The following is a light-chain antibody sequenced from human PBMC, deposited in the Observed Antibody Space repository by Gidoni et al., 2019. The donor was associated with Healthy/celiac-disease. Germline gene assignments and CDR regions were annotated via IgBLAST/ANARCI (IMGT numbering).Light chain of an antibody. Sequence: EIVLTQSPATLSLSPGERATLSCRASQSVSSYLAWYQQKPGQAPRLLIYDASNRATGIPARFSGSGSGTDFTLTISSLGPEDFAVYYCQQRSNWPTFXQXTKVXIK. CDR2: DAS. J-gene: IGKJ1*01. V-gene: IGKV3-11*01. CDR1: QSVSSY. CDR3: QQRSNWPT.